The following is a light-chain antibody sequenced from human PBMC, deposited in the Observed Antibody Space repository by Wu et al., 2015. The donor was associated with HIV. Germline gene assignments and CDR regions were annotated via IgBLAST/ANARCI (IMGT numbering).Light chain of an antibody. CDR3: QKYDSAPRT. CDR1: KGISNY. V-gene: IGKV1-27*01. CDR2: AAS. J-gene: IGKJ1*01. Sequence: DIQMTQSPSSLSVSVGDRVTITCRASKGISNYLAWYQQKPGKVPEVLIYAASTLQSGVPSRFSGSGSGTDFTLSISSLQPEDVATYYCQKYDSAPRTFGQGPRLKSN.